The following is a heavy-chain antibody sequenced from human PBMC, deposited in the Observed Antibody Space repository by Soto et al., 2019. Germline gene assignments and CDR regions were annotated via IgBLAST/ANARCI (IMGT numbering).Heavy chain of an antibody. J-gene: IGHJ4*02. Sequence: QVQLVQPGAEVKKPGASVKFSCRASGYIFTNFYIYWVRQAPGQGLEWIGIINPNGGSTNYAQNFQGRVTMTRDTSTSTVYMDLSSRASEDTAVYYCTRGLASGNYWGQGTMITVSS. V-gene: IGHV1-46*03. CDR2: INPNGGST. CDR1: GYIFTNFY. CDR3: TRGLASGNY. D-gene: IGHD6-6*01.